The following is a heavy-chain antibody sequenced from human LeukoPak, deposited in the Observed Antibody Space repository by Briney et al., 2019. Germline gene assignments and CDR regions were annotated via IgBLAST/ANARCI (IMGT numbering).Heavy chain of an antibody. V-gene: IGHV4-59*01. D-gene: IGHD1-1*01. CDR3: ARLYQQSKWKYYYYYMDV. CDR2: VFDSGST. J-gene: IGHJ6*03. CDR1: GASFSTNY. Sequence: SETLSLTCSVSGASFSTNYWSWIRQPPGRGLEWIGCVFDSGSTNYNPSLKSRVTISVDTSTEQFSLRLSSVTAADTAVYYCARLYQQSKWKYYYYYMDVWGKGTAVTVSS.